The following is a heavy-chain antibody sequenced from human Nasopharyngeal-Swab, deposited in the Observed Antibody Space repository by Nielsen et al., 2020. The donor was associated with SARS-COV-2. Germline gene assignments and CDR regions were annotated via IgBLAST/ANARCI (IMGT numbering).Heavy chain of an antibody. J-gene: IGHJ6*03. V-gene: IGHV3-7*01. CDR2: IKEDGSDK. CDR1: GFTFSNFW. D-gene: IGHD6-6*01. Sequence: GESLKISCAASGFTFSNFWMSWVRQAPGKGLEWAANIKEDGSDKYYVGSVKGRFTISRDNAKNSLYLQMHSLRAEDTAVYYCARDIATSLWYYYFYMDVWGKGTTVTVSS. CDR3: ARDIATSLWYYYFYMDV.